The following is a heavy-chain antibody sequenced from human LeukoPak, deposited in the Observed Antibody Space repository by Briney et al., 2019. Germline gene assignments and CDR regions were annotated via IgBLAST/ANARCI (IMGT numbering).Heavy chain of an antibody. CDR3: ARGGSSWYGDAFDI. CDR1: GFTFSSYS. D-gene: IGHD6-13*01. V-gene: IGHV3-21*01. Sequence: GGSLRLSCAASGFTFSSYSMNWVRQAPGKGLEWVSSISSSSSYIYYADSAKGRFTISRDNAKNSLYLQMNSLRAEDTAVYYCARGGSSWYGDAFDIWGQGTMVTVSS. CDR2: ISSSSSYI. J-gene: IGHJ3*02.